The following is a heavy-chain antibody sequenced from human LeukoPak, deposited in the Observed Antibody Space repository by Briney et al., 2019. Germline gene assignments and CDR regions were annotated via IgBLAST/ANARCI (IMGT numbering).Heavy chain of an antibody. D-gene: IGHD2-21*01. Sequence: GGSLRLSCAASGFTFSSYSMNWVRQAPGKGLEWVSSISSSSSYIYYADSLKGRFTISRDNAKNSLYLQMNSLRAEDTAVYYCARVETDCGGDCYGIFLFDYWGQGTLVTVSS. CDR2: ISSSSSYI. V-gene: IGHV3-21*01. CDR1: GFTFSSYS. CDR3: ARVETDCGGDCYGIFLFDY. J-gene: IGHJ4*02.